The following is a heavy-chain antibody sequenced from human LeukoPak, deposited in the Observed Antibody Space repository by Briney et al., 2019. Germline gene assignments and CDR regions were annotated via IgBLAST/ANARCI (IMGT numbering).Heavy chain of an antibody. CDR1: GGAITTYY. CDR2: IYDGGST. CDR3: ARDRGVRVFDI. V-gene: IGHV4-59*01. D-gene: IGHD3-10*01. J-gene: IGHJ3*02. Sequence: SETLSLTCTVSGGAITTYYWSWIRQPPGKGLEWIGYIYDGGSTNYNPSLESRVTISVDTSKNQISLKLSSVTAADTAVYYCARDRGVRVFDIWGQGTMVTVSS.